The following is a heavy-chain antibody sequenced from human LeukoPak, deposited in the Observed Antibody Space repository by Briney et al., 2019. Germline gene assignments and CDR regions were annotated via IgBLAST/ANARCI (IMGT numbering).Heavy chain of an antibody. CDR3: AKDSYSKGDY. D-gene: IGHD5-18*01. Sequence: GGSLRLSCAASEFTFSGYWMTWVRQAPGKGPEWVADIKQDGSQKNYMDSVKGRFTISRDNARNSLYLQMNSLRAEDTGVYYCAKDSYSKGDYWGQGVLVTVSS. CDR2: IKQDGSQK. J-gene: IGHJ4*02. V-gene: IGHV3-7*01. CDR1: EFTFSGYW.